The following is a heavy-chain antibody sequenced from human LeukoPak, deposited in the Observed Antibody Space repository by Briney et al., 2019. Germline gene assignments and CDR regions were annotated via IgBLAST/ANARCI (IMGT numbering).Heavy chain of an antibody. J-gene: IGHJ5*02. CDR1: GGSISDRSYY. CDR2: IYSSGST. CDR3: ARDVGLWFGESNNWFDP. Sequence: SETLSLTCGVSGGSISDRSYYWSWIRQSPGKGLEWIGSIYSSGSTYYNPSLQSRVTISKDTSENQFSLQLNSVTAADMAVYFCARDVGLWFGESNNWFDPWGQGTLVTVSS. V-gene: IGHV4-39*02. D-gene: IGHD3-10*01.